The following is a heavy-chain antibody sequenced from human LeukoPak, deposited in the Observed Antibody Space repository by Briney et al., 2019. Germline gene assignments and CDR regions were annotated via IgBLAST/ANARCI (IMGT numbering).Heavy chain of an antibody. V-gene: IGHV4-38-2*02. Sequence: SETLSLTCTVSGYSISSGYYWGWIRQPPGKGLEWIGSIYHSGSTYYNPSLKSRVTISVDTSKNQFSLKLSSVTAADTAVYYCATEIIAAATAAVDYWGQGTLVTVSS. D-gene: IGHD6-13*01. CDR3: ATEIIAAATAAVDY. J-gene: IGHJ4*02. CDR1: GYSISSGYY. CDR2: IYHSGST.